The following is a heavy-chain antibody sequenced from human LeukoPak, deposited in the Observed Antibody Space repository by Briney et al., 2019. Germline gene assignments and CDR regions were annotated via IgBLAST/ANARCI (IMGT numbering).Heavy chain of an antibody. V-gene: IGHV3-30*02. J-gene: IGHJ6*04. D-gene: IGHD3-10*01. CDR3: AKGPLPQGLWFGELLTHLDV. CDR1: GFTFSSSW. Sequence: PGGSLRLSCVASGFTFSSSWMSWVRQGPGKGLEWVAFIRYDGSNKYYADSVKGRFTISRDNSKNTLYLQMNSLRAEDTAVYYCAKGPLPQGLWFGELLTHLDVWGKGTTVTISS. CDR2: IRYDGSNK.